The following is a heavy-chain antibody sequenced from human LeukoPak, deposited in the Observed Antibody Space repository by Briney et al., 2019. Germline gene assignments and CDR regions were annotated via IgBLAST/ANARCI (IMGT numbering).Heavy chain of an antibody. CDR2: IIPIFGTA. D-gene: IGHD6-13*01. J-gene: IGHJ4*02. Sequence: SVKVSCKASGGTFSSYAISWVRQAPGQGLEWVGGIIPIFGTANYAQKFQGRVTITADESTSTAYMELSSLRSEDTAVYYCAQVRSSSWYSDYWGQGTLVTVSS. V-gene: IGHV1-69*13. CDR1: GGTFSSYA. CDR3: AQVRSSSWYSDY.